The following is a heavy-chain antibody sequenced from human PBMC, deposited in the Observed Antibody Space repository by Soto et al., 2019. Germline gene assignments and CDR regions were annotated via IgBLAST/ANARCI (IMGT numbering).Heavy chain of an antibody. CDR1: GGSIGSYH. CDR2: VYYTGTT. D-gene: IGHD4-17*01. V-gene: IGHV4-59*01. CDR3: ARDTVLTGMFDL. Sequence: SETLSLTCTVSGGSIGSYHWSWVRQPPGKGLEWIASVYYTGTTNYNPSLGSRVTISIDAPENQISLKLTSVTAADTAFYYCARDTVLTGMFDLWGQGTLVTVSS. J-gene: IGHJ5*02.